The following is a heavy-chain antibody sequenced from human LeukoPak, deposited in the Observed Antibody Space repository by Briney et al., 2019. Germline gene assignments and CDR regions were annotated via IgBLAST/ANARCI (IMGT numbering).Heavy chain of an antibody. CDR3: ARGPELDP. CDR1: GFTFGSYS. J-gene: IGHJ5*02. Sequence: GRSLRLSCAASGFTFGSYSMNWVRQAPGKGLEWVSYISSGSSTIYYADSVKGRFTISRDNAKNSLYLQMNSLRAEDTAVYYCARGPELDPWGQGTLVTVSS. V-gene: IGHV3-48*01. CDR2: ISSGSSTI.